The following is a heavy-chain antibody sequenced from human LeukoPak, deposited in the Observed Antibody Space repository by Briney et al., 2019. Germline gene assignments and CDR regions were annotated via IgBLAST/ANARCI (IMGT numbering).Heavy chain of an antibody. CDR3: ASTTISPVGGMDD. CDR1: GFTFSSYW. J-gene: IGHJ6*02. CDR2: IKQDGSEK. D-gene: IGHD2/OR15-2a*01. Sequence: PGGSLILSCAASGFTFSSYWMSWVRQAPGKGLEWVANIKQDGSEKYYVDSVKGRFTITRDSAKNSLYLQVNSLRAEDTAVYYCASTTISPVGGMDDWGQGTTVTVSS. V-gene: IGHV3-7*05.